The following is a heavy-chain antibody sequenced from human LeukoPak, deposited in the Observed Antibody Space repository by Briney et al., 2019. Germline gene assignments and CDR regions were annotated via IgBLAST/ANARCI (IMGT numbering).Heavy chain of an antibody. J-gene: IGHJ5*02. CDR3: ARDRCGVSCRNWFDP. CDR2: ISSSSSYI. Sequence: PGGSLRLSCAASGFTFSSYSMNWVRQAPGKGLEWASSISSSSSYIYYADSVKGRFTISRDNAKNSLYLQMNILRAEDTAVYYCARDRCGVSCRNWFDPWGQGTLVTVSS. V-gene: IGHV3-21*01. D-gene: IGHD2-2*01. CDR1: GFTFSSYS.